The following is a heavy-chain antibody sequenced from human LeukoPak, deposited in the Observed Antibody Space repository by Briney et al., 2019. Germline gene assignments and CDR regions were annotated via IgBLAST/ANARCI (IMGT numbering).Heavy chain of an antibody. J-gene: IGHJ5*02. V-gene: IGHV3-74*01. D-gene: IGHD6-13*01. CDR1: GFTHSSYW. CDR2: INSDGSTT. Sequence: GGSLRLSCAASGFTHSSYWMHWVRQAPGKGLVWVSRINSDGSTTNYADSVQDRFSISRDNAKNTLYLQMNSLRAEDTAVYYCARGSSGYSTTWGQGTLVTVSS. CDR3: ARGSSGYSTT.